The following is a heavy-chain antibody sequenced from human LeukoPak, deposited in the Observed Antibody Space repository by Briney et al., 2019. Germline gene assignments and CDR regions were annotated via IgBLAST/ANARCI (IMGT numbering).Heavy chain of an antibody. J-gene: IGHJ6*02. Sequence: PGGSLRLSCAASGFTFSSYAMSWVRQAPGKGLEWVSAISGSGGSTYYADSVKGRFTISRDNSKNTLYLQMNSLRAEDTAVYYCASHVVVTAPYYYGMDVWGQGTTVTVSS. CDR3: ASHVVVTAPYYYGMDV. V-gene: IGHV3-23*01. D-gene: IGHD2-21*02. CDR1: GFTFSSYA. CDR2: ISGSGGST.